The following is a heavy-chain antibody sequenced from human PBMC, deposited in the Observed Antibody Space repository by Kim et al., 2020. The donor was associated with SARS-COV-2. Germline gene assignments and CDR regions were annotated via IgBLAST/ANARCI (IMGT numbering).Heavy chain of an antibody. CDR2: IRSKPNSYAT. J-gene: IGHJ3*02. Sequence: GGSLRLSCAASGFTFSGSAMHWVRQASGKGLEWVGRIRSKPNSYATLYAASVKGRFIISRDDSKNTAYLQMNSLKTEETAVYYCTRVTRTTLAFWDAFDMCGQETMV. CDR3: TRVTRTTLAFWDAFDM. D-gene: IGHD1-1*01. V-gene: IGHV3-73*01. CDR1: GFTFSGSA.